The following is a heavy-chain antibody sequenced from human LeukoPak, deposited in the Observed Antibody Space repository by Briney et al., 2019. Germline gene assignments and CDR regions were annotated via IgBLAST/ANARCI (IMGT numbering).Heavy chain of an antibody. Sequence: GGSLRLSCAVSGFTFSSYAMYWVRQAPGKGLEWVSSIDASAGSIRYADSVKGRFTISRDNSQSTLYLRMSSLRAEDTAVYYCTKALLVDKYWFDPWGQGTLVTVSS. CDR3: TKALLVDKYWFDP. CDR1: GFTFSSYA. J-gene: IGHJ5*02. D-gene: IGHD2-8*02. CDR2: IDASAGSI. V-gene: IGHV3-23*01.